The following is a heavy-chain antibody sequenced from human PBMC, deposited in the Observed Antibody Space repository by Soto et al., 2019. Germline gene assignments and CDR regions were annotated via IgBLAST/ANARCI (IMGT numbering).Heavy chain of an antibody. CDR3: ARDIRSRGVTPYWYFDL. CDR2: ISSSSSYI. CDR1: GVTFSSYS. V-gene: IGHV3-21*01. D-gene: IGHD4-4*01. Sequence: EVQLVESGGGLVKPGGSLRLSCAASGVTFSSYSMNWVRQAPGKGLEWVSSISSSSSYIYYADSVKGRFTISRDNAKNSLYLQMNSLRAEDTAVYYCARDIRSRGVTPYWYFDLWGRGTLVTVSS. J-gene: IGHJ2*01.